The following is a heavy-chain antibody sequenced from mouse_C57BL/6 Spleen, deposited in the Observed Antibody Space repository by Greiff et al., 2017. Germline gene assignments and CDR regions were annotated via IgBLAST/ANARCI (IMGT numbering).Heavy chain of an antibody. CDR3: ARIWERWYFDY. Sequence: LVESGAELVRPGTSVKVSCKASGYAFTNYLIEWVKQRPGQGLEWIGVINPGSGGTNYNEKFKGKATLTADKSSSTAYMQLSSLTSEDSAVYFCARIWERWYFDYWGQGTTLTVSS. CDR1: GYAFTNYL. CDR2: INPGSGGT. J-gene: IGHJ2*01. D-gene: IGHD4-1*01. V-gene: IGHV1-54*01.